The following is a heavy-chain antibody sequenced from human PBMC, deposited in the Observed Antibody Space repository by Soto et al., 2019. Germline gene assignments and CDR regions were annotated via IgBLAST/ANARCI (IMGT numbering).Heavy chain of an antibody. CDR3: ARVIRGVVNWFDP. CDR1: GDTFTNFG. D-gene: IGHD3-10*01. CDR2: IATYNTNR. Sequence: VAPVKVSCKTSGDTFTNFGLSWVRQAPGQGLEWMGWIATYNTNRNYAQKFQGRLTLTTDTSTSTAYMELKSLGYDDTAVYYCARVIRGVVNWFDPWAPGPLATVS. V-gene: IGHV1-18*01. J-gene: IGHJ5*02.